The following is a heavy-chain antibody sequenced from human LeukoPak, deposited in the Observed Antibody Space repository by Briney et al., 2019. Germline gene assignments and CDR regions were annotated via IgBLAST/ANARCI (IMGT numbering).Heavy chain of an antibody. V-gene: IGHV4-4*02. J-gene: IGHJ4*02. D-gene: IGHD3-16*02. CDR2: IYHSGST. CDR1: GGSISSSNW. Sequence: SGTLSLTCAVSGGSISSSNWWSWVRQPPGKGLEWIGEIYHSGSTNYNPSLKSRVTISVDKSKNQFSLKLSSVTAADTAVYYCASRVYVWGSYRQGDYFDYWGQGTLVTVSS. CDR3: ASRVYVWGSYRQGDYFDY.